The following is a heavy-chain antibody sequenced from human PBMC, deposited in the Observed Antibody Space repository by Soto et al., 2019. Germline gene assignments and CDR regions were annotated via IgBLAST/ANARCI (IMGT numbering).Heavy chain of an antibody. V-gene: IGHV3-74*01. CDR3: ARVEGNWAPFHY. Sequence: GGSLRLSCAASGFTFSSYWMHWVRQAPGKGLVWVSRINSDGSSTSYADSVKGRFTISRDNAKNTLYLQMNSLRAEDTAMYFCARVEGNWAPFHYWGQGTLVTVSS. D-gene: IGHD7-27*01. CDR2: INSDGSST. CDR1: GFTFSSYW. J-gene: IGHJ4*02.